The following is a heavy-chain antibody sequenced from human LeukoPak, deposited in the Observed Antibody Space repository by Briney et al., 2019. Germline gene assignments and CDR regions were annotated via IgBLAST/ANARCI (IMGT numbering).Heavy chain of an antibody. CDR2: FYSGVST. V-gene: IGHV3-66*01. CDR1: GFTVSSNY. Sequence: AGGSLRLSCAASGFTVSSNYMSWVRQAPGKGLEWVSVFYSGVSTYYADSVKGRFTISRDNSKNTLYLQMNSLRVEDTAVYYCARVAGGSYFDYWGQGSLVTVSS. J-gene: IGHJ4*02. CDR3: ARVAGGSYFDY. D-gene: IGHD1-26*01.